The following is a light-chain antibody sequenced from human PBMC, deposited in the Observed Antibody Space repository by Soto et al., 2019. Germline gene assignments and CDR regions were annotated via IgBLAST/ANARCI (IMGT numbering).Light chain of an antibody. V-gene: IGKV1-5*01. CDR2: DVS. CDR3: QHYNSYSEA. J-gene: IGKJ1*01. Sequence: DLHMTHAPSTLSASFGDIVTITFRASQSCRNWLAWYQQKAGKAPRLLIYDVSSLESGVPSRFSGSGSGTEFTLTISSLQPDDFATYYCQHYNSYSEAFGQGTKVDIK. CDR1: QSCRNW.